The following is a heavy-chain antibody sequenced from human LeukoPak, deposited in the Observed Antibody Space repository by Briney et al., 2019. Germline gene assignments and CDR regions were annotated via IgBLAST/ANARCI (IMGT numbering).Heavy chain of an antibody. Sequence: RGSLRLSCAASGFTFSNYAITWVRQAPGKGLQCVSAISGDAIYTYYLDSVKSRFTTSRDNSKNTLFLQMNSMRGDDTAVYSCAESYGTSRPFYDYWGQGIVVTVAS. J-gene: IGHJ4*02. D-gene: IGHD4-17*01. CDR1: GFTFSNYA. CDR2: ISGDAIYT. CDR3: AESYGTSRPFYDY. V-gene: IGHV3-23*01.